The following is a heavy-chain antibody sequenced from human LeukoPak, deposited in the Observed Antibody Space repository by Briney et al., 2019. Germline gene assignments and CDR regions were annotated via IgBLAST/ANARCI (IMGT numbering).Heavy chain of an antibody. V-gene: IGHV1-18*01. CDR2: ISAYNGNT. CDR3: ARDGPKHIVVVTAIPGRRYFDY. Sequence: GASVKVSCKASGYTFTSYGISWVRQAPGQGLEWMGWISAYNGNTNYAQKLQGRVTMTTDTSTSTAYMELRSLRSDDTAVYYCARDGPKHIVVVTAIPGRRYFDYWGQGTLVTVSS. J-gene: IGHJ4*02. CDR1: GYTFTSYG. D-gene: IGHD2-21*02.